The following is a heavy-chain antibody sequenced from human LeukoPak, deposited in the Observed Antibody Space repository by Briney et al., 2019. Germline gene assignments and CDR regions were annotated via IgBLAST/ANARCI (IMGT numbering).Heavy chain of an antibody. V-gene: IGHV3-30-3*01. Sequence: GGSLRLSCAASGFTFSSYAMHWVRQAPGKGLEWVAVISYDGSNKYYADSVKGRFTISRDNSKNTLYLQMNSLRAEDTAVYYCARDLGQWELQVGAFDIWGQGTMVTVSS. D-gene: IGHD1-26*01. CDR1: GFTFSSYA. CDR3: ARDLGQWELQVGAFDI. CDR2: ISYDGSNK. J-gene: IGHJ3*02.